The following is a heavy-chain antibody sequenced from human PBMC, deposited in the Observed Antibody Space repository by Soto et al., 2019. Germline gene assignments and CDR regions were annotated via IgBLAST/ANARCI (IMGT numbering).Heavy chain of an antibody. CDR2: IYYTGNT. V-gene: IGHV4-31*03. Sequence: PSETLSLTCTVSGGSMSSGSYYWAWIRQHPGKGLEWIGYIYYTGNTNYNPSLKSRITMPVDTSKNQFSLNLSSVTAADTAVYYCASLGQTNGAYYFDYWGQGTLVTVSS. CDR1: GGSMSSGSYY. J-gene: IGHJ4*02. D-gene: IGHD7-27*01. CDR3: ASLGQTNGAYYFDY.